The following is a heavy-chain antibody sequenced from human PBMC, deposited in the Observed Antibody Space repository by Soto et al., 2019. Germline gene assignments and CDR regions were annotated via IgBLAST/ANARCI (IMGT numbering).Heavy chain of an antibody. J-gene: IGHJ5*01. CDR1: GGTFTTSS. Sequence: SVKVSCKTSGGTFTTSSFVWVRQGPGQGLEWMGGIIPIFGKTNFAPKFQGRVTFTADESTRTVYMELSSLRSEDTAIYYCATDVVRSTGGDSWG. CDR3: ATDVVRSTGGDS. D-gene: IGHD7-27*01. CDR2: IIPIFGKT. V-gene: IGHV1-69*13.